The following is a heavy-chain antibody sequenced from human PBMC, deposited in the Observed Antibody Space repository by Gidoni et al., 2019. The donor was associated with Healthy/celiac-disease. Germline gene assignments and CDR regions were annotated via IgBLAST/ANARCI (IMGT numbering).Heavy chain of an antibody. CDR3: ARLAGYCSGGSCYGYYYYGMDV. V-gene: IGHV5-51*03. J-gene: IGHJ6*02. Sequence: EVQLVQSGAEVKKPGESLKISCKGSGYSFTSYWIGWVRQMHGNGLEWLGIIYPGDSDTRYSPSFQGQVTISADKSISTAYLQWSSLKASDTAMYYCARLAGYCSGGSCYGYYYYGMDVWGQGTTVTVSS. CDR1: GYSFTSYW. CDR2: IYPGDSDT. D-gene: IGHD2-15*01.